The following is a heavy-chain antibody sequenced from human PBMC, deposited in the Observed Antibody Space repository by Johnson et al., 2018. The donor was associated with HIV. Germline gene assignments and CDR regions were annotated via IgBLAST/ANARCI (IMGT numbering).Heavy chain of an antibody. D-gene: IGHD1-26*01. Sequence: EVQLVESGGGVVQPGASLRLSCAASGFTFSSYGMSWVRQAPGKGLEWVSGLNWNGGYAAYADSVKGRFTISRDNAKNSLYLHMNSLRAEDTAVYYCARGGSGSAQKGGDAFDIWGQGTMVTVSS. CDR1: GFTFSSYG. J-gene: IGHJ3*02. V-gene: IGHV3-20*04. CDR2: LNWNGGYA. CDR3: ARGGSGSAQKGGDAFDI.